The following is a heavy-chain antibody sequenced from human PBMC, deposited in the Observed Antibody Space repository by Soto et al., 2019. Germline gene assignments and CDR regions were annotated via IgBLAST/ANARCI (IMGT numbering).Heavy chain of an antibody. CDR3: ARRDYSHNWFDP. V-gene: IGHV1-69*01. D-gene: IGHD3-22*01. J-gene: IGHJ5*02. CDR2: IIPMFGSP. CDR1: GGTFSSDG. Sequence: QVRLVQSGAEVRKPGSSVKVSCKASGGTFSSDGITWLRQAPGQGLEWMGGIIPMFGSPHYSENIEGRIKISADESTSTVYMEVRSLESEDTAVYYCARRDYSHNWFDPWGQGTQVTVSS.